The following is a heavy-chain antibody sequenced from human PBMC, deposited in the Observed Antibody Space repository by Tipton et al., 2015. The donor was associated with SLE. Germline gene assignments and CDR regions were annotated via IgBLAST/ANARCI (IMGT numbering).Heavy chain of an antibody. Sequence: SLRLSCAASGFTFSEYAMNWVRQAPGQGLEWVAGIHGGRQGTYYADSVKGRFTISRDNSKNTLSLQMNSQRVEDTAIYYCAKDKRVIIAARGGYYCDYWGQGTLVTVPS. J-gene: IGHJ4*02. CDR2: IHGGRQGT. V-gene: IGHV3-23*01. CDR3: AKDKRVIIAARGGYYCDY. D-gene: IGHD6-6*01. CDR1: GFTFSEYA.